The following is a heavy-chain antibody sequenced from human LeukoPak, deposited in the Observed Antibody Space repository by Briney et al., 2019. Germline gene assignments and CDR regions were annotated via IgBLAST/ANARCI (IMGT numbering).Heavy chain of an antibody. CDR1: GYTFTNYG. D-gene: IGHD3-16*01. V-gene: IGHV1-18*01. CDR2: FSTYNGDT. CDR3: AIGQGVITWGGADVYDV. Sequence: ASVKVSCKASGYTFTNYGINWVRQAPGQRPEWMGWFSTYNGDTKYAQKLKGRITLTADTLTSTAYMELRTLISDDTATYYCAIGQGVITWGGADVYDVWGQGTTVIVSS. J-gene: IGHJ3*01.